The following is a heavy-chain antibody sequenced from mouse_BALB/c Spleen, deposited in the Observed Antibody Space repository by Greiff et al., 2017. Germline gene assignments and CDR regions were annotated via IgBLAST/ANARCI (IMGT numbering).Heavy chain of an antibody. CDR1: GYSITSDYA. CDR2: ISYSGST. D-gene: IGHD3-1*01. J-gene: IGHJ4*01. CDR3: ATGDRRDYYAMDY. Sequence: EVQLVESGPGLVKPSQSLSLTCTVTGYSITSDYAWNWIRQFPGNKLEWMGYISYSGSTSYNPSLKSRISITRDTSKNQFFLQLNSVTTEDTATYYCATGDRRDYYAMDYWGQGTSVTVSS. V-gene: IGHV3-2*02.